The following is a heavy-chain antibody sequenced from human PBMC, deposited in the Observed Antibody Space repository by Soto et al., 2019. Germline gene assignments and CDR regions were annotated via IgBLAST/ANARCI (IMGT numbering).Heavy chain of an antibody. CDR1: GYTFTSYG. CDR2: ISAYNGNT. J-gene: IGHJ6*02. V-gene: IGHV1-18*01. CDR3: ARDRPACLLWFGELFKGGDYYYYGMDV. Sequence: ASVKVSCKASGYTFTSYGISWVRQAPGQGLEWMGWISAYNGNTNYAQKLQGRVTMTTDTSTSTAYMELRSLRSDDTAVYYCARDRPACLLWFGELFKGGDYYYYGMDVWGQGTTVTV. D-gene: IGHD3-10*01.